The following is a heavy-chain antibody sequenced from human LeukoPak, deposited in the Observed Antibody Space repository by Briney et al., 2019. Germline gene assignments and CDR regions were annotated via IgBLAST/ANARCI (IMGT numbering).Heavy chain of an antibody. V-gene: IGHV3-15*01. J-gene: IGHJ4*02. CDR2: IRRKTDGETT. D-gene: IGHD2-21*01. Sequence: GGSLRLSCAASGFTFSNVWMSWVRQVPGKGLEWVGRIRRKTDGETTDHAAPVKGRFTISRDDSKNTLYLQMNSLKTEDTAVYYCVTDLVIKGYFDYWGQGTLVTVSS. CDR3: VTDLVIKGYFDY. CDR1: GFTFSNVW.